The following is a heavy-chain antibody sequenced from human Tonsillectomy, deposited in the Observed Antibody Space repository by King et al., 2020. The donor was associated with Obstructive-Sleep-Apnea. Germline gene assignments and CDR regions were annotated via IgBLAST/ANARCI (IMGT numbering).Heavy chain of an antibody. Sequence: VQLVESGGGLVQPGGSLRLSCAASGFTFSTYWMHWVRQAPGKGLVWVSRVQNTSSSTDYAGSVKGRFTVSRDNAKNTLYLQMSSLRVEDTAVYYCVRELQVGRTQTDAFDVWGQGTMVTVSS. CDR2: VQNTSSST. V-gene: IGHV3-74*01. CDR1: GFTFSTYW. J-gene: IGHJ3*01. D-gene: IGHD1-26*01. CDR3: VRELQVGRTQTDAFDV.